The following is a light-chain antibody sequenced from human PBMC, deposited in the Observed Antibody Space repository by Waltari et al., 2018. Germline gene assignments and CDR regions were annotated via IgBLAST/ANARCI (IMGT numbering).Light chain of an antibody. CDR2: VNSDGSH. J-gene: IGLJ3*02. CDR3: QTGGHGTWV. CDR1: SGHSSNV. V-gene: IGLV4-69*01. Sequence: QLVLTQSPSASASLGASVKLTCTLSSGHSSNVIACLQQQPEKGPRYLMKVNSDGSHSKGDEIPDRFSCSSSGTERYLTISSLQSEDEADYYCQTGGHGTWVFGGGTKLTVL.